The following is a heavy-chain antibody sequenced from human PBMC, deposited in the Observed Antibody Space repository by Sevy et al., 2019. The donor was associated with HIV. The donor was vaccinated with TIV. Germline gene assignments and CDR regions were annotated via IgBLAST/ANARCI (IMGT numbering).Heavy chain of an antibody. CDR2: ISAYNGNT. V-gene: IGHV1-18*01. J-gene: IGHJ6*02. Sequence: ASVKVSCKASGYTFTSYGMSWVRQAPGQGLEWMGWISAYNGNTNYAQKLQGRVTMTTDTSTSTAYMELRSLRSDDTAVYYCARDLGRSLYYYYGMDVWGQGTTVTVSS. D-gene: IGHD1-26*01. CDR3: ARDLGRSLYYYYGMDV. CDR1: GYTFTSYG.